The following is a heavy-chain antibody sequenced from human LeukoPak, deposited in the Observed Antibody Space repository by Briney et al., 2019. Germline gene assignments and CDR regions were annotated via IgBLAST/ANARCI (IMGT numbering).Heavy chain of an antibody. CDR3: ARGVLEWLLPSYYFDY. CDR1: GGSISSYY. Sequence: SETLSLTCTVSGGSISSYYWSWIRQPPGKGLEWIGYIYYSGSTNYNPSLKSRVTISVDTSKNQFSLKLSSVTAADTAVYYCARGVLEWLLPSYYFDYWGQGTLVTVSS. CDR2: IYYSGST. D-gene: IGHD3-3*01. J-gene: IGHJ4*02. V-gene: IGHV4-59*01.